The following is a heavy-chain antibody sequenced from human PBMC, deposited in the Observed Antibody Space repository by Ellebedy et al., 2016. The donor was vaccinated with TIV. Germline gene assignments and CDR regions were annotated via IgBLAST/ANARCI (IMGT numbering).Heavy chain of an antibody. D-gene: IGHD3-10*01. V-gene: IGHV3-30*18. CDR3: AKPYDSGSYHDAFDI. J-gene: IGHJ3*02. Sequence: PGGSLRLSCAASGFTFSSYGMPWVRQAPGKGLEWVAAISYDGTNKDYTDSVKGRFTISRDKSKNTLYLQLNSLRAEDTAVYYCAKPYDSGSYHDAFDIWGQGTMVTVSS. CDR2: ISYDGTNK. CDR1: GFTFSSYG.